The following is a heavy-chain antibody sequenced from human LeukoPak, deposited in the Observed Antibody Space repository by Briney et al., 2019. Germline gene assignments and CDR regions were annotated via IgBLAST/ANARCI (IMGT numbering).Heavy chain of an antibody. CDR3: AKDLRVIYASGTFYYRYMDV. Sequence: PGGSLRLSCAASGFTFSSYGMHWVRQAPGKGLEWVAFLRFDGSNEDYADSVKGRFNITRDNSKNTLYLQMNSLRTEDTAVYYCAKDLRVIYASGTFYYRYMDVWGTGTTVIISS. V-gene: IGHV3-30*02. CDR1: GFTFSSYG. J-gene: IGHJ6*03. D-gene: IGHD3-10*01. CDR2: LRFDGSNE.